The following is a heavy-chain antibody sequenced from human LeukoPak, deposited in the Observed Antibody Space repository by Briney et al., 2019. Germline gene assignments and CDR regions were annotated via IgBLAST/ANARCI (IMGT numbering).Heavy chain of an antibody. CDR3: ARVGTYYDILAGYYSTYFDY. Sequence: AGGSLRLSCAASGFTFDDYGMSWVRQAPGKGLEWVSGIDWKGGNTSYAESVKGRFTMSRDNAKNSLYLQMNSLRAEDTALYYCARVGTYYDILAGYYSTYFDYWGQGTLVTVSS. D-gene: IGHD3-9*01. J-gene: IGHJ4*02. CDR1: GFTFDDYG. V-gene: IGHV3-20*04. CDR2: IDWKGGNT.